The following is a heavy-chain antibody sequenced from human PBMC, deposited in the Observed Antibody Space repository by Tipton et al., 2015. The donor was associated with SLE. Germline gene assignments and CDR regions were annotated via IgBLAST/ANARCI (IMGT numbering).Heavy chain of an antibody. J-gene: IGHJ4*02. V-gene: IGHV3-48*03. D-gene: IGHD3-10*01. CDR2: ISSSGGTI. Sequence: SLRLSCAASGFTFNSYEMNWVRQAPGKGLEWVSHISSSGGTIYYADSVKGRFTISRDNAKDTLYLQMNSLRAEDTAVYYCARIHYYGSGSRDYWGQGTLVTVSS. CDR3: ARIHYYGSGSRDY. CDR1: GFTFNSYE.